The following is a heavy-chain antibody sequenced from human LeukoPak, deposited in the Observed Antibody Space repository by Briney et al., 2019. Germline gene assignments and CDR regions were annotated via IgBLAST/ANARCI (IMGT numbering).Heavy chain of an antibody. CDR3: AKVPGNYCSSTSCYLDY. Sequence: GGSLRLSCAASGFTFSSYAMSWVRQAPGKGLEWVSAISGSGGSTYYADSVKGRFTISRDSSKDTLYLQMNSLRAEETAVYYCAKVPGNYCSSTSCYLDYWGQGTLVTVSS. D-gene: IGHD2-2*01. CDR2: ISGSGGST. V-gene: IGHV3-23*01. CDR1: GFTFSSYA. J-gene: IGHJ4*02.